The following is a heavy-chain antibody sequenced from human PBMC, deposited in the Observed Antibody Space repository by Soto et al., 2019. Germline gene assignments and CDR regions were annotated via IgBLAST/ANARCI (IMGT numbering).Heavy chain of an antibody. D-gene: IGHD3-22*01. V-gene: IGHV5-10-1*01. J-gene: IGHJ4*02. CDR1: GYSFTSYC. CDR3: ARHLDYDSSGYYFSW. Sequence: GESLKISCKGSGYSFTSYCISWVRQMPGKGLEWMGRIDPSDSYTNYSPSFQGHVTISADKSISTAYLQWSSLKASDTAMYYCARHLDYDSSGYYFSWWGQGTLVTSPQ. CDR2: IDPSDSYT.